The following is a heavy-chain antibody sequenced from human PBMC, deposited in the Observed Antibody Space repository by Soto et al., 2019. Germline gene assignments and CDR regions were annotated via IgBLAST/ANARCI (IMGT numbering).Heavy chain of an antibody. CDR2: INHSGST. Sequence: SETLSLTCAVYGGSFSGYYWSWIRQPPGKGLEWIGEINHSGSTNYNPSLKSRVTISVDTSKNQFSLKLSSVTAADTAVYDCARVVAARPNYYYYGTDVWGQGTTFTVSS. D-gene: IGHD6-6*01. V-gene: IGHV4-34*01. CDR1: GGSFSGYY. J-gene: IGHJ6*02. CDR3: ARVVAARPNYYYYGTDV.